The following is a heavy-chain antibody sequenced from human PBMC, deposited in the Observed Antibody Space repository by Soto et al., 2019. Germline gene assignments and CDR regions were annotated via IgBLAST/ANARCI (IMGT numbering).Heavy chain of an antibody. CDR2: ISYDGSNK. D-gene: IGHD2-21*01. CDR1: GFTFSSYG. J-gene: IGHJ6*02. V-gene: IGHV3-30*18. CDR3: AKEALGLRDGMDV. Sequence: QVQLVESGGGVVQPGRSLRLSCAASGFTFSSYGMHWVRQAPGKGLEWVAVISYDGSNKYNADSVKGRFTISRDNFKNTMYLQMNSLRAEDPAAYYCAKEALGLRDGMDVWGQGTTVTVSS.